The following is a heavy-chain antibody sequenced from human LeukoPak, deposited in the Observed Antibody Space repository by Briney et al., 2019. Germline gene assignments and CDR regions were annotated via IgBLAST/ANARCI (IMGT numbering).Heavy chain of an antibody. D-gene: IGHD5-24*01. V-gene: IGHV4-34*01. CDR1: GGSFSGYY. CDR3: ARIRRDGYNYPRYYFDY. Sequence: SETLSLTCAVSGGSFSGYYWSWIRQPPGKGLEWIGEINHSGSTNYNPSLKSRVTISVDTSKNQFSLKLSSVTAADTAVYYCARIRRDGYNYPRYYFDYWGQGTLVTVSS. CDR2: INHSGST. J-gene: IGHJ4*02.